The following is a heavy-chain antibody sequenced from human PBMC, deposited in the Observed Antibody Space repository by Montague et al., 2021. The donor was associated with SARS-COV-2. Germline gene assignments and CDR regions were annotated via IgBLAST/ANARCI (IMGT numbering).Heavy chain of an antibody. Sequence: SETLSLTCTVSGASMSGYHWSWIRQPAGKALEWIGRIYFNGDTTXNPSLKSRLTTSVDTSERQFSLKMTSVSAADTAIYYCARGSEYYYHPFDYWGHGNLVTVSS. V-gene: IGHV4-4*07. CDR3: ARGSEYYYHPFDY. CDR1: GASMSGYH. J-gene: IGHJ4*01. D-gene: IGHD2/OR15-2a*01. CDR2: IYFNGDT.